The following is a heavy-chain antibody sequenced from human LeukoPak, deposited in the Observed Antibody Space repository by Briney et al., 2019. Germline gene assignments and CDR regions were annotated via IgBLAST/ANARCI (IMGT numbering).Heavy chain of an antibody. Sequence: PGGSLRLSCAASGFTFSSYAMHWVRQAPGKGLEYVSAISSNGGSTYYANSVKGRFTISRDNSKNTLYLQMGSLRAEDMAVYYCARAVGYCSSTSCYHCFDYWGQGTLVTVSS. CDR1: GFTFSSYA. J-gene: IGHJ4*02. CDR3: ARAVGYCSSTSCYHCFDY. D-gene: IGHD2-2*01. V-gene: IGHV3-64*01. CDR2: ISSNGGST.